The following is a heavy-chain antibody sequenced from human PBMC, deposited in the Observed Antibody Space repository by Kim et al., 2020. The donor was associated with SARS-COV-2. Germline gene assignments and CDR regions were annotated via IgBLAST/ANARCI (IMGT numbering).Heavy chain of an antibody. V-gene: IGHV1-18*01. CDR2: ISAYNGNT. D-gene: IGHD3-22*01. Sequence: ASVKVSCKASGYTFTSYGISWVRQAPGQGLEWMGWISAYNGNTNYAQKLQGRVTMTTDTSTSTAYMELRSLRSDDTAVYYCARDLVTYYYDSSGADAFDIWGQGTMVTVSS. J-gene: IGHJ3*02. CDR1: GYTFTSYG. CDR3: ARDLVTYYYDSSGADAFDI.